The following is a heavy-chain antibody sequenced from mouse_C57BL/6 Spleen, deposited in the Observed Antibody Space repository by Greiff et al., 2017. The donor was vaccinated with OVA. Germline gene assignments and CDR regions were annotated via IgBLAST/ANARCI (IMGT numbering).Heavy chain of an antibody. CDR3: ARDWTY. CDR2: INPNNGGT. CDR1: GYTFTDYY. V-gene: IGHV1-26*01. D-gene: IGHD4-1*01. Sequence: EVQLQQSGPELVKPGASVKISCKASGYTFTDYYMNWVKQSHGKSLEWIGDINPNNGGTSYNQKFEGKATLTVDKSSSQAYMELRSLTSEDSAVYYCARDWTYWGQGTLVTVSA. J-gene: IGHJ3*01.